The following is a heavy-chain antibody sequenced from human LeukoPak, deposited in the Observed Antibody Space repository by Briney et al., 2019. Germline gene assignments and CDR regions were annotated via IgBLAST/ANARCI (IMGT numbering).Heavy chain of an antibody. Sequence: LTGGSLRLSCAASGFTFSSSAMSWVRQAPGKGLEWVSAISGSGGSTYYADSVKGRFTISRDNSKNTLYLQMNSLRAEDTAVYYCAKARAKMATSYFDYWGQGTLVTVSS. CDR3: AKARAKMATSYFDY. V-gene: IGHV3-23*01. D-gene: IGHD5-24*01. CDR1: GFTFSSSA. J-gene: IGHJ4*02. CDR2: ISGSGGST.